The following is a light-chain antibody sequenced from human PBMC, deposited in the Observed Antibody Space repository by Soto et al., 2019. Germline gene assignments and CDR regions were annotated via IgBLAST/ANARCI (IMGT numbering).Light chain of an antibody. Sequence: EIVMTQSPVTLSVSPGERATLSCTASQTLTRNLAWYQQRPGQAPRLLIYGASTRATSIPARFSGRGSGTEFTLTISSLQSEDFAIYYCQHYNNWPPLFTFGPGTKVDVK. CDR3: QHYNNWPPLFT. J-gene: IGKJ3*01. CDR2: GAS. V-gene: IGKV3-15*01. CDR1: QTLTRN.